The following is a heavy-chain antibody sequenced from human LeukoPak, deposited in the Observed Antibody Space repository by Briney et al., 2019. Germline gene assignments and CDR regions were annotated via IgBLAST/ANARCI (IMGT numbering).Heavy chain of an antibody. Sequence: GASVKVSCKASGYTFTSYDINWVRQATGQGLEWMGWMNPNSGNTGYAQKFQGRVTMTRNTSISTAYMELSSLRSEDTAAYYCARRKIAARPYWFDPWGQGTLVTVSS. CDR3: ARRKIAARPYWFDP. CDR1: GYTFTSYD. CDR2: MNPNSGNT. V-gene: IGHV1-8*01. J-gene: IGHJ5*02. D-gene: IGHD6-6*01.